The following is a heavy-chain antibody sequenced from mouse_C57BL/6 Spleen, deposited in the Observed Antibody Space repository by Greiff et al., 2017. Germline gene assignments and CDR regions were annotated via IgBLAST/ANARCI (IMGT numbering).Heavy chain of an antibody. CDR1: GYTFTSYD. CDR3: AREGYSNVAWFAY. D-gene: IGHD2-5*01. V-gene: IGHV1-85*01. Sequence: VQLQQSGPELVKPGASVKLSCKASGYTFTSYDINWVKQRPGQGLEWLGWIYPRDGSTKYNEKFKGKATLTVYTSSSTSYMEIHSLTSEYSSVYFCAREGYSNVAWFAYWGQGTLVTVAA. J-gene: IGHJ3*01. CDR2: IYPRDGST.